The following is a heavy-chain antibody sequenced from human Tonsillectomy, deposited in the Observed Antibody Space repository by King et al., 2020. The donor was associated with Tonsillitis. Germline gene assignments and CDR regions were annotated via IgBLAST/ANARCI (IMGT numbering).Heavy chain of an antibody. J-gene: IGHJ2*01. D-gene: IGHD3-3*01. CDR2: ISGSGGST. CDR3: ASHYDFRSGSAHGFFDL. CDR1: GFTFSSYA. Sequence: VQLVESGGGLVQPGGSLRLSCAVSGFTFSSYAMSWVRQAPGKGLEWVSAISGSGGSTYYADSVKGRFTISRDNSKNTQSLLMHSLRAEDTALYYCASHYDFRSGSAHGFFDLWGRGTLVTVSS. V-gene: IGHV3-23*04.